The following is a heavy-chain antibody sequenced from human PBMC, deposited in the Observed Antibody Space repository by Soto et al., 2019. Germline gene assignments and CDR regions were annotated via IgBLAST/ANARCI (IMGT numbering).Heavy chain of an antibody. CDR3: VRGWGLPPDY. CDR1: GFTFNNYG. CDR2: IWFDGSEK. J-gene: IGHJ4*02. V-gene: IGHV3-33*01. D-gene: IGHD2-21*01. Sequence: QVQLVESGGGVVQPGRSLRLSCAASGFTFNNYGMHWVRQAPGKGLEWVAVIWFDGSEKYYADPVKGRFTISRDNSKNTLYLKMNSLRAEDRSVFYCVRGWGLPPDYWGLGTLVTVSS.